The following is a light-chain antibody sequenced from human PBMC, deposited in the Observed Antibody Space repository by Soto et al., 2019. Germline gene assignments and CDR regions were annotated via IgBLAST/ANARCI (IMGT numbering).Light chain of an antibody. Sequence: EIVLTRSPATLSLSAGERVTLSCRSSQSVDTMVAWYQQQVGRTPRLLIYEPSSRATGVPARFSGSGSGTDFPLTISRLEPEAFASYFCQVRSDWPPFKYTFGQGTKLEVK. CDR2: EPS. V-gene: IGKV3-11*01. CDR3: QVRSDWPPFKYT. J-gene: IGKJ2*01. CDR1: QSVDTM.